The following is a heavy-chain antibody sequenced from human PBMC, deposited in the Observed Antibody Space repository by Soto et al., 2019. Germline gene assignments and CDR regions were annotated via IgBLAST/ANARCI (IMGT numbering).Heavy chain of an antibody. Sequence: QVQLQESGPGLVKPSETLSLTCTVSGGSISSYYWSWIRQPPGKGLEWIGYIYYSGSTNYNPSLKSRVTISVDTSKNQFSLKLSSVTAADTAVYYCARRTVTSSYYYYYMDVWGKGTTVTVSS. J-gene: IGHJ6*03. CDR2: IYYSGST. D-gene: IGHD4-4*01. CDR3: ARRTVTSSYYYYYMDV. V-gene: IGHV4-59*08. CDR1: GGSISSYY.